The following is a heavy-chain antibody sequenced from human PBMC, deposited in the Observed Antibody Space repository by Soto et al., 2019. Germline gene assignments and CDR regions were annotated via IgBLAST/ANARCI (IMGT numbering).Heavy chain of an antibody. V-gene: IGHV1-69*01. CDR2: IIPVLGTA. CDR1: GGTFSSYA. CDR3: ATDDSQRDGVGYCNNGVCLKEGGYFDY. J-gene: IGHJ4*02. Sequence: QVQLVQSGAEVKKPGSSVKVSCKASGGTFSSYAISWVRQAPGQGLEWMGGIIPVLGTANYAQKVKGRVTITGEESASTADREMRSLRYEHTAVDDWATDDSQRDGVGYCNNGVCLKEGGYFDYWGQGTLVTVSS. D-gene: IGHD2-8*01.